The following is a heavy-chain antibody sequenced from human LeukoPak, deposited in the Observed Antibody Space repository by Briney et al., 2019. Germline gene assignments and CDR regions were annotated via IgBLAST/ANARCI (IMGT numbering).Heavy chain of an antibody. Sequence: PSETLSLTCTVSGGSISSYYWSWIRQPPGKGLEWIGFIFYSGTTNYNPSLKSRVTISVDTSKNQFSLKLSSVTAADTAVYYCARGDIEALDYWGQGTLVTVSS. CDR3: ARGDIEALDY. CDR1: GGSISSYY. V-gene: IGHV4-59*01. CDR2: IFYSGTT. J-gene: IGHJ4*02.